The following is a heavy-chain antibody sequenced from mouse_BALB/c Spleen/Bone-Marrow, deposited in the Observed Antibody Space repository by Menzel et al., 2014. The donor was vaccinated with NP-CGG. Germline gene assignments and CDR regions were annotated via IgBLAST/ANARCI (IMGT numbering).Heavy chain of an antibody. CDR1: GYIFSSYW. D-gene: IGHD2-14*01. CDR3: ARRGYDGAY. CDR2: ILPGGGST. J-gene: IGHJ3*01. V-gene: IGHV1-9*01. Sequence: QVQLKESGAELMKPGASVKISCKATGYIFSSYWIEWVKQRPGHGLEWIGEILPGGGSTNYNEKFKGKATFTADTSSNTAYMQLSSLTSEDSAVYYCARRGYDGAYWGQGTLVTVSA.